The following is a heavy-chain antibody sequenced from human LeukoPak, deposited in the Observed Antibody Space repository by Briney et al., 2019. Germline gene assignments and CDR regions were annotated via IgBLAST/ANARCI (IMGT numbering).Heavy chain of an antibody. CDR2: INHSGST. Sequence: PSETLSLTCAVYGGSFSGYYWSWIRQPPGKGLEWIGEINHSGSTNYNPSLKSRVTISVDTSKNQFSLKLSSVTAADTAVYYCARGVAAGGTWFNYWGQGTLVTVSS. V-gene: IGHV4-34*01. CDR1: GGSFSGYY. CDR3: ARGVAAGGTWFNY. J-gene: IGHJ4*02. D-gene: IGHD6-13*01.